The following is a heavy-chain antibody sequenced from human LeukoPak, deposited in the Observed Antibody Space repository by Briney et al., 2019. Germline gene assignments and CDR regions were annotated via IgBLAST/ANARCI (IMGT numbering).Heavy chain of an antibody. CDR1: GFNYNTYW. CDR3: TRDYRGTFDY. CDR2: IKQDGSKK. Sequence: PGGSLRLSCVASGFNYNTYWMSWVRQAPGKGLEWVANIKQDGSKKNYVDSVKGRFTISRDNAKNSLYLQMNSLRAEDTAIYYCTRDYRGTFDYWGRGTLVTVSS. V-gene: IGHV3-7*03. D-gene: IGHD1-26*01. J-gene: IGHJ4*02.